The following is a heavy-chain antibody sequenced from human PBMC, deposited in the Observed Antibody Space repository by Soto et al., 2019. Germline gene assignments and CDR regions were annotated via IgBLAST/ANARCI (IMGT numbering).Heavy chain of an antibody. J-gene: IGHJ4*02. V-gene: IGHV3-72*01. CDR1: GFTFSDHY. D-gene: IGHD1-1*01. CDR3: IRPSTGRTRGSDY. Sequence: EVQLVESGGGLVQPGGSLRLSCAVSGFTFSDHYMDWVRQAPGKGLEWVGRSRNKANGYTTEYAASVKGRFTISRDDSENSLFLQMDSLKTEDTAVYFCIRPSTGRTRGSDYWGQGTLVTVSS. CDR2: SRNKANGYTT.